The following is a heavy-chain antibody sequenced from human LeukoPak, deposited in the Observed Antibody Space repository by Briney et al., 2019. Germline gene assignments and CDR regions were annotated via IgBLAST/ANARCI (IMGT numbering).Heavy chain of an antibody. CDR1: GGSISSGVHY. CDR2: IYYSGST. J-gene: IGHJ4*02. V-gene: IGHV4-30-4*08. CDR3: AREGFYDSSFRHSV. Sequence: SQTLSLTCTVSGGSISSGVHYWSWIRQPPGKGLEWIGYIYYSGSTNYNPSLKSRVTISVDTPKNQFSLKLSSVTAADTAVYYCAREGFYDSSFRHSVWSPGTLVTVSS. D-gene: IGHD3-22*01.